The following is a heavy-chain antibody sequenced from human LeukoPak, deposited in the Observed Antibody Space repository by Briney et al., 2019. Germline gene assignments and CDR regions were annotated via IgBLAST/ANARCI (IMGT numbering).Heavy chain of an antibody. CDR2: IGTAGDT. CDR1: GFTFSSYE. CDR3: ARSYCSGGSCYPYFDY. D-gene: IGHD2-15*01. J-gene: IGHJ4*02. Sequence: GGSLRLSCAASGFTFSSYEMHWVRQATGKGLDWVSAIGTAGDTYYPGSVKGRFTISRENAKNSLYLQMNSLRAGDTAVYYCARSYCSGGSCYPYFDYWGQGTLVTVSS. V-gene: IGHV3-13*01.